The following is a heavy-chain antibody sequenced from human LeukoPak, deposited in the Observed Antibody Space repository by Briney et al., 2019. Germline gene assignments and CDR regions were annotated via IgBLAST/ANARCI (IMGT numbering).Heavy chain of an antibody. CDR3: AKDLAAVPGNKYFAY. J-gene: IGHJ4*02. CDR1: GFTFSTYD. D-gene: IGHD6-19*01. V-gene: IGHV3-23*01. Sequence: GGSLRLSCAASGFTFSTYDMTWVLQAPGKGLEWVSSIRGSGGSTYYADSVKGRFTASRDNSKNTLYLQMNGLRAEDTAVYYCAKDLAAVPGNKYFAYWGQGTLVTVSS. CDR2: IRGSGGST.